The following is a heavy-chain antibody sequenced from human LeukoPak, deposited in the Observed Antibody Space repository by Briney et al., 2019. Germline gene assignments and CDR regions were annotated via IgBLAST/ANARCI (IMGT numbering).Heavy chain of an antibody. J-gene: IGHJ4*02. Sequence: GGSLRLSCAASGFTFSSYGMHWVRQAPGKGLEWVAFIRYDGSNKYYADSVKGRFTISRDNSKNKLYLQRNSLRAEDTAVYYFAKEQAPVPGIAVVRPGFDYWGQGTLVTVSS. CDR1: GFTFSSYG. CDR3: AKEQAPVPGIAVVRPGFDY. D-gene: IGHD6-19*01. CDR2: IRYDGSNK. V-gene: IGHV3-30*02.